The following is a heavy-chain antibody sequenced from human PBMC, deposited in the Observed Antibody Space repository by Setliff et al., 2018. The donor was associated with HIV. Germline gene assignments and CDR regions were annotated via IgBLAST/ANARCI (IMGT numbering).Heavy chain of an antibody. Sequence: RLSCATSTFTFDSFSMTWVRQAPGKGLEWVANINQDGSEKNYLDSVKGRFAISKDFAKRSVYLQMDNLRAEDTATYYCARGLWLGTFDLWGQGTLVTVSS. V-gene: IGHV3-7*03. J-gene: IGHJ5*02. CDR2: INQDGSEK. CDR3: ARGLWLGTFDL. D-gene: IGHD6-19*01. CDR1: TFTFDSFS.